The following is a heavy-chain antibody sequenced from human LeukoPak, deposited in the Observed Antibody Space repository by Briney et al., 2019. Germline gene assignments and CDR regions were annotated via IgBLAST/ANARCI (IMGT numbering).Heavy chain of an antibody. CDR1: GGSISSSSYY. V-gene: IGHV4-39*07. Sequence: SETLSLTCTVSGGSISSSSYYWGWIRQPPGKGLEWIGSIYYSGSTNYNPSLKSRVTISVDTSKNQFSLKLSSVTAADTAVYYCARVEMATIGEGFDYWGQGTLVTVSS. J-gene: IGHJ4*02. CDR3: ARVEMATIGEGFDY. D-gene: IGHD5-24*01. CDR2: IYYSGST.